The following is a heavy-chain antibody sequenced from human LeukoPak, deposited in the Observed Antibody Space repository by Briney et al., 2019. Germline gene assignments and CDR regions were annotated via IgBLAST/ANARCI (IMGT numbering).Heavy chain of an antibody. CDR2: INHSGNT. CDR1: GVSISSDNW. J-gene: IGHJ4*02. D-gene: IGHD2-15*01. V-gene: IGHV4-4*02. Sequence: PSETLSLTCAVSGVSISSDNWWTWVRQTPEKGLEWIGEINHSGNTNYNPSLKSRVTMSVDKSKNQFSLKVNSVTAADTAVYYCARKPVGGSPFYWGQGTLVTVSS. CDR3: ARKPVGGSPFY.